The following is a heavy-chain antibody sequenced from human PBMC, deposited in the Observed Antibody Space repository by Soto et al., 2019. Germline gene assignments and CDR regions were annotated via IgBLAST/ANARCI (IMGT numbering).Heavy chain of an antibody. CDR3: AKRTSGTTWGESDY. D-gene: IGHD4-17*01. CDR1: GYIFSDYG. Sequence: QVQVMQSGAEVKKPGDSVKVSCKTSGYIFSDYGINWVRQAPGQGLEWMGWISGYSGKANLAQKFKGRVTMTTDKSTRTAYMELRRLRSDDTAVYYCAKRTSGTTWGESDYWGQGTLVTVSS. V-gene: IGHV1-18*04. J-gene: IGHJ4*02. CDR2: ISGYSGKA.